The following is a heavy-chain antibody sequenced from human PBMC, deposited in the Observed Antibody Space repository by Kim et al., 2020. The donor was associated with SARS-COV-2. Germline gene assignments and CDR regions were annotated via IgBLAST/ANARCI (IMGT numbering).Heavy chain of an antibody. CDR3: ARLNCGGDCYAGDNHFDR. J-gene: IGHJ5*02. D-gene: IGHD2-21*02. Sequence: SETLSLTCTVSGGSISSGDYFWSWIRQHPGKGLEWIGYIFYTGRTFYNPSLKSRLTISVDTSKNQFSLKLSSVTAADTAVYYCARLNCGGDCYAGDNHFDRWGQGSLVTVSS. V-gene: IGHV4-31*03. CDR2: IFYTGRT. CDR1: GGSISSGDYF.